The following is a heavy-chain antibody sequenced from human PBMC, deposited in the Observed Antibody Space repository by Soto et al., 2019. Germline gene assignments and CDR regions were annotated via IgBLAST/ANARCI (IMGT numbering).Heavy chain of an antibody. Sequence: QVQVVQSGAEVKKPGSSVKVSCKASGGTFSTYAISWVRQAPGQGLAWMGGIIPIFGTANYAQKFQGRVTITADESTSTAYMELSSRRSEDTAVYYCATVNVDTGKNYYYYGMDVWGQGTTVTVSS. CDR1: GGTFSTYA. CDR3: ATVNVDTGKNYYYYGMDV. V-gene: IGHV1-69*12. CDR2: IIPIFGTA. J-gene: IGHJ6*02. D-gene: IGHD5-18*01.